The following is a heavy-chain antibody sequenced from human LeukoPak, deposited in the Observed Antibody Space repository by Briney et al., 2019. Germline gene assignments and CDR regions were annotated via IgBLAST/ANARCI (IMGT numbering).Heavy chain of an antibody. CDR1: DGPLRSHY. CDR3: GRDALVGYFSYYYIDV. D-gene: IGHD2-15*01. J-gene: IGHJ6*03. V-gene: IGHV4-59*11. CDR2: ISNSGST. Sequence: PSEALSLTCTDSDGPLRSHYWTWIRESPLKGLEWIGDISNSGSTKYNPSLKSRDTISIDPSKRQYSLRLTSVTAADTAGYYCGRDALVGYFSYYYIDVWGKGTTVTVAS.